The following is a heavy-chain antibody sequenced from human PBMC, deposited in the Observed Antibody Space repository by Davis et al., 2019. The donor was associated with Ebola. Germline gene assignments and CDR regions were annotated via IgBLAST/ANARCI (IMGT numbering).Heavy chain of an antibody. D-gene: IGHD3-3*01. Sequence: SETLSLTCTVSGDSISSYYWSWIRQPPGKGLEWIGYIYYSGSTNYNPSLKSRVTISVDTSKNQFSLKLSSVTAADTAVYYCAGDRYAFWSGYNTAFDHWGQGTLVTVSS. J-gene: IGHJ5*02. CDR3: AGDRYAFWSGYNTAFDH. CDR2: IYYSGST. V-gene: IGHV4-59*01. CDR1: GDSISSYY.